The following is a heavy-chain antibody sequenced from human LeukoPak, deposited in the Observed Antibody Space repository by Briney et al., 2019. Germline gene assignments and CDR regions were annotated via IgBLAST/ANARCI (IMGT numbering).Heavy chain of an antibody. CDR3: ARDRRMGATQYYYYYYYMDV. D-gene: IGHD1-26*01. J-gene: IGHJ6*03. Sequence: GGSLRLSCAASGITFSSYGMSWVRQAPGKGLEWVSCISSSSSYIYYADSVKGRFTISRDNAKNSLYLQMNSLRAEDTAVYYCARDRRMGATQYYYYYYYMDVWGKGTTVTISS. CDR2: ISSSSSYI. V-gene: IGHV3-21*01. CDR1: GITFSSYG.